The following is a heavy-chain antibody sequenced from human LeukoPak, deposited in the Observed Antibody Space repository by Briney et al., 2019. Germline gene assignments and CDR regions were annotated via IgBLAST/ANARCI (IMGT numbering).Heavy chain of an antibody. J-gene: IGHJ4*02. CDR3: ARWGSTSCYDY. V-gene: IGHV3-7*01. D-gene: IGHD2-2*01. CDR2: IREDGSEK. CDR1: GFTFSSYW. Sequence: GGSLRLSCAASGFTFSSYWMTWVRQAPGKGLEWVANIREDGSEKYYVDSVKGRFTVSRDNAKNSLYLQVNSLRADDMAVYYCARWGSTSCYDYWGQGTLVTVSS.